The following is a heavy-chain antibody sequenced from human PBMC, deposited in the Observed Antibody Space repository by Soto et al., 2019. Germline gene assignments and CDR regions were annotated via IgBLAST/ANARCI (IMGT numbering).Heavy chain of an antibody. CDR3: ARDYGDYSFFFDY. V-gene: IGHV4-59*01. J-gene: IGHJ4*02. D-gene: IGHD4-17*01. CDR2: IYYSGST. CDR1: GGSISSYD. Sequence: SETLSLTCTVSGGSISSYDWSWIRQPPGKGLEWIGYIYYSGSTNYNPSLESRATISVDHSKNQFSLTLRSVTAADTAVYYCARDYGDYSFFFDYWGQGALVTVSS.